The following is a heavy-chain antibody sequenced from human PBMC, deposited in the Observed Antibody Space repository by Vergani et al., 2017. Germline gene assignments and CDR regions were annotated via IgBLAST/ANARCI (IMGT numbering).Heavy chain of an antibody. J-gene: IGHJ4*02. V-gene: IGHV1-69*04. CDR2: IIPILGIA. Sequence: QVQLVQSGAEVKKPGSSVKVSCKASGGTFSSYAIIWVRQAPGQGLEWMGRIIPILGIANYAQKFQGRVTITADKSTSTAYMELSSLRSEDTAVYYCARDAPRGINWVDYWGQGTLVTVSS. CDR1: GGTFSSYA. CDR3: ARDAPRGINWVDY. D-gene: IGHD7-27*01.